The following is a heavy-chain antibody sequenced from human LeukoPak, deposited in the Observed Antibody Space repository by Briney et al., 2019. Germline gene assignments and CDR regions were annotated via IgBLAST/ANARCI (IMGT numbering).Heavy chain of an antibody. CDR3: ARESITSGYYDGLGYDY. CDR1: GYTFTSYY. CDR2: INPSDGST. V-gene: IGHV1-46*01. Sequence: GASVKVSCKASGYTFTSYYMHWVRQAPGQGLEWMGIINPSDGSTKSTQKFQGRVTMTRDMSMSSVYMELSSLRSEDTAVYYCARESITSGYYDGLGYDYWGQGTLVTVSS. D-gene: IGHD3-22*01. J-gene: IGHJ4*02.